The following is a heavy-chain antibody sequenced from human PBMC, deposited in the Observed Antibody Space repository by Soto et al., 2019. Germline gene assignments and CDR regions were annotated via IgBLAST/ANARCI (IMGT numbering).Heavy chain of an antibody. J-gene: IGHJ6*02. Sequence: GASVKVSCKASGYTFTSYYMHWVRQAPGQGLEWMGIINPSGGSTSYAQKFQGRVTMTRDTSTSTVYMELSSLRSEDTAVYYCAREHIVLMVYANNYGMDVWGQGTTVTVSS. CDR3: AREHIVLMVYANNYGMDV. CDR2: INPSGGST. CDR1: GYTFTSYY. D-gene: IGHD2-8*01. V-gene: IGHV1-46*01.